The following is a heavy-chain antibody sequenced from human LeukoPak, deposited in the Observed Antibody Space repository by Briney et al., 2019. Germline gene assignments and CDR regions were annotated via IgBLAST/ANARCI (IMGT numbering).Heavy chain of an antibody. CDR2: VDHGGSGT. V-gene: IGHV3-74*01. CDR3: VTDLG. Sequence: GGSLRLSCAASGFSFTSYWMHWVRQPPGEGLMWVARVDHGGSGTAYADAVTGRFTISRDNAKNTVYLQMNSLILEDTAVYYCVTDLGWGQGTLVSVSS. CDR1: GFSFTSYW. J-gene: IGHJ4*02.